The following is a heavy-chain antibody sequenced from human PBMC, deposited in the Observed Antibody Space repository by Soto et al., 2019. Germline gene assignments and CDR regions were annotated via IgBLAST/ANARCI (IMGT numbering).Heavy chain of an antibody. J-gene: IGHJ6*02. CDR1: GGTFSSYT. D-gene: IGHD6-13*01. CDR2: IIPILGIA. Sequence: GASVKVSCKASGGTFSSYTISWVRQAPGQGLEWMGRIIPILGIANYAQKFQGRVTITADKSTSTAYMELSSLRSEDTAVYYCARRIAAAHYGMDVWGQGTTVTVSS. CDR3: ARRIAAAHYGMDV. V-gene: IGHV1-69*02.